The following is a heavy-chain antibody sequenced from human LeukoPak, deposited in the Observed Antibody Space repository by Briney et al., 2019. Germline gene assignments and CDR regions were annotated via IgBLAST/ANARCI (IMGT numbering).Heavy chain of an antibody. Sequence: SGGSLRLSCAASGFTLRSYDMSGVRQAPGKGREWVAATSGSGVNSYYADSVRGRFTISRDNSQNTLYLQMNSLRAEDTAVYYCARDIQGVITDYWGQGTLVTVSS. CDR1: GFTLRSYD. J-gene: IGHJ4*02. D-gene: IGHD3-10*01. V-gene: IGHV3-23*01. CDR2: TSGSGVNS. CDR3: ARDIQGVITDY.